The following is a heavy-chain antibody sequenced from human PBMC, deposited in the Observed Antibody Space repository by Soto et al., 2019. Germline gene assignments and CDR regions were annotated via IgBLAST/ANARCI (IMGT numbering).Heavy chain of an antibody. D-gene: IGHD5-12*01. J-gene: IGHJ4*02. CDR1: GGSISSYY. CDR2: IYYSGST. CDR3: ARGAEMATIASFYFDY. Sequence: PSETLSLTCTVSGGSISSYYWSWIRQPPGKGLEWIGYIYYSGSTNYNPSLKSRVTISVDTSKNQFSLKLSSVTAADTAVYYCARGAEMATIASFYFDYWGQGTQVTVS. V-gene: IGHV4-59*01.